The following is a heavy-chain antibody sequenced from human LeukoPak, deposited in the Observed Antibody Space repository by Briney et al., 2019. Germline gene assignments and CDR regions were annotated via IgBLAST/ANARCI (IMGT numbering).Heavy chain of an antibody. J-gene: IGHJ4*02. CDR1: GFTFSSYS. Sequence: GSLRLSCAASGFTFSSYSMNWVRQAPGKGLEWVSSISSSSSYIYYADSVKGRFTISRDNAKNSLYLQMNSLRAEDTAVYYCASTPDPYDSSGSDYWGQGTLVTVSS. D-gene: IGHD3-22*01. CDR3: ASTPDPYDSSGSDY. V-gene: IGHV3-21*01. CDR2: ISSSSSYI.